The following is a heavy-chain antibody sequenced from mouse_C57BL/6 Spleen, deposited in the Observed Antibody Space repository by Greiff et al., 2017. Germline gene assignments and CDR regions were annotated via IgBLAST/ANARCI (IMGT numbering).Heavy chain of an antibody. CDR3: ARGYEYDAAWFAY. Sequence: VQLQQSGPELVKPGASVKISCKASGYTFTDYYMNWVKQSHGKSLEWIGDINPNNGGTSYNQKFKGKATLTVDKSSSTAYMELRSLTSEDSAVYYCARGYEYDAAWFAYWGQGTLVTVSA. CDR1: GYTFTDYY. D-gene: IGHD2-4*01. J-gene: IGHJ3*01. CDR2: INPNNGGT. V-gene: IGHV1-26*01.